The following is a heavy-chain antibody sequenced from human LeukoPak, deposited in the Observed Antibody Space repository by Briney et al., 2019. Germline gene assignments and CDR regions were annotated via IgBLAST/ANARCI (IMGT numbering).Heavy chain of an antibody. CDR3: AKGATMIVVVITAYFDY. Sequence: PGGSLRLSCAASGFTSSSYAMSWVRQAPGEGLEWVSAISGSGGSTYYADSVKGRFTISRDNSKNTLYLQMNSLRAEDTAVYYCAKGATMIVVVITAYFDYWGQGTLVTVSS. J-gene: IGHJ4*02. CDR1: GFTSSSYA. V-gene: IGHV3-23*01. CDR2: ISGSGGST. D-gene: IGHD3-22*01.